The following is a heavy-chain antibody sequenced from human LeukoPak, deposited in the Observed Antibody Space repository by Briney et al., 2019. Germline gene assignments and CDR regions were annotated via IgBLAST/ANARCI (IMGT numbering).Heavy chain of an antibody. CDR3: AKDRLGGPYFFHY. V-gene: IGHV3-23*01. CDR2: ISNSGGST. CDR1: RFTFSSYG. D-gene: IGHD3-16*01. J-gene: IGHJ4*02. Sequence: GGSLRLSCAASRFTFSSYGMRWVRQAPGKGLEWVSAISNSGGSTYYADSVKGRFTISRDNSKNTLYLQINSLRAEDTAVYFCAKDRLGGPYFFHYWGQGTLVTVSS.